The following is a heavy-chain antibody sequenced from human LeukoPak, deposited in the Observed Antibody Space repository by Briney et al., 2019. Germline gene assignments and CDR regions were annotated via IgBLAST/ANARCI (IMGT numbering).Heavy chain of an antibody. J-gene: IGHJ5*02. V-gene: IGHV1-69*13. CDR2: IIPIFGTA. CDR1: GGTFSSYA. D-gene: IGHD3-10*01. CDR3: ARSYGSGSLNWFDP. Sequence: SVKVSCKASGGTFSSYAISWVRQAPGQGLEWMGGIIPIFGTANYAQKFQGRVTITADESTSTAYMELSSLRSEDTAVYYCARSYGSGSLNWFDPWGQGTLVTVSS.